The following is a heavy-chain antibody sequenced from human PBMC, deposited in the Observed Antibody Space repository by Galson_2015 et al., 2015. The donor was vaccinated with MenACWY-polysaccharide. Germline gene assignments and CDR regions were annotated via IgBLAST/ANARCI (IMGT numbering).Heavy chain of an antibody. CDR3: ARSAWLDI. D-gene: IGHD6-25*01. CDR1: GFTFSDYY. J-gene: IGHJ3*02. V-gene: IGHV3-11*01. CDR2: ISSSSGII. Sequence: SLRLSCAASGFTFSDYYMSWIRQAPGKGLECISHISSSSGIIYYADSVTGRFTISRDNAKNSLYLQMNSLRAEDTAMYYCARSAWLDIWGQGTMVTVSS.